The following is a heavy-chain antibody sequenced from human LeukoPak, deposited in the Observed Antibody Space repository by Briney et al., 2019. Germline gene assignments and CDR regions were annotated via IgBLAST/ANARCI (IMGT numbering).Heavy chain of an antibody. CDR3: ARESGFVLMVYAIGGRYFDY. CDR1: GGSISSSSYY. Sequence: PSETLSLTCTVSGGSISSSSYYWGWIRQPPGKGLEWIGSIYYSGSTYYNPSLKSRVTISVDTSKNQFSLKLSSVTAADTAVYYCARESGFVLMVYAIGGRYFDYWGQGTLVTVSS. D-gene: IGHD2-8*01. CDR2: IYYSGST. V-gene: IGHV4-39*02. J-gene: IGHJ4*02.